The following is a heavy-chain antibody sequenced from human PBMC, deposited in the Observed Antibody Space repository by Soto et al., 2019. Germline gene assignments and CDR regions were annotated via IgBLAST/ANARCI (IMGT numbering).Heavy chain of an antibody. CDR1: GFTFSRYA. CDR2: IAYDGSNK. J-gene: IGHJ4*02. D-gene: IGHD4-17*01. CDR3: AREHYDEYYFDY. V-gene: IGHV3-30-3*01. Sequence: QVQLVESGGGVVQPGRSLRLSCAASGFTFSRYAMHWVRQAPGKGLEWVAVIAYDGSNKFYADSVKGRFTISRDNPENTLYLQMSSLRVDDTAVYFCAREHYDEYYFDYRGQGTLVTVSS.